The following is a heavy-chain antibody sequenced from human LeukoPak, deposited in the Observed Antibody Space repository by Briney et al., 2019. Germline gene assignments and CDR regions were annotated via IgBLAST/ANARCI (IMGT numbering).Heavy chain of an antibody. J-gene: IGHJ4*02. CDR1: GGSFSGYY. Sequence: SETLSLTCAVYGGSFSGYYWSWIRQPPGKGLEWIGEINHSGSTNYNPSLKSRVTISVDTPKNQFSLKLSSVTAADTAVYYCARGPTTVTMYYFDYWGQGTLVTVSS. CDR3: ARGPTTVTMYYFDY. V-gene: IGHV4-34*01. CDR2: INHSGST. D-gene: IGHD4-17*01.